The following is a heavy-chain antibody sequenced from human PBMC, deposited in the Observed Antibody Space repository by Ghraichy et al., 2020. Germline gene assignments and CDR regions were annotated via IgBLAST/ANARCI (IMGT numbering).Heavy chain of an antibody. Sequence: GGSLRLSCAASGFTFSPYWMCWVRQAPGKGLVWVSHIKGDGSITYADSVKGRFTISRDNAKNTLYLQMNSLRAEDTAVYYCARDRGYPDSFDIWGQGTMVTVSS. CDR2: IKGDGSIT. J-gene: IGHJ3*02. D-gene: IGHD3-10*01. CDR1: GFTFSPYW. CDR3: ARDRGYPDSFDI. V-gene: IGHV3-74*03.